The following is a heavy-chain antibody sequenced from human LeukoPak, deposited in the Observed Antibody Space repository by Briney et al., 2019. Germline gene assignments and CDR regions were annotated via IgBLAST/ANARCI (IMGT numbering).Heavy chain of an antibody. J-gene: IGHJ4*02. D-gene: IGHD2-15*01. CDR1: GFTFTSYT. CDR3: ARQPQVAHFDY. CDR2: ITNSGVHT. Sequence: PGGSLRLSCAAPGFTFTSYTMSWVRQAPGKGLEWVSSITNSGVHTYYTDSLKGRFTISRDNANNSLYLQMNSLSAEDTAIYYCARQPQVAHFDYWGQGTPVSVSS. V-gene: IGHV3-21*01.